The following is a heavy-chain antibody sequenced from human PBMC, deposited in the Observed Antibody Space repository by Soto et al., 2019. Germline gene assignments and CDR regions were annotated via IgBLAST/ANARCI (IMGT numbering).Heavy chain of an antibody. V-gene: IGHV1-18*01. Sequence: QVQLVQSGPEVKKPGASVKVSCKTSGYTFTSYGISWVRQAPGQGLEWMGWITTDKGKTTYAQKFKGRVTMTTDTPTSTAYMELRSLRSDDTAVYYCATRSPAFDYWGQGTLVTVSS. J-gene: IGHJ4*02. CDR1: GYTFTSYG. CDR3: ATRSPAFDY. CDR2: ITTDKGKT.